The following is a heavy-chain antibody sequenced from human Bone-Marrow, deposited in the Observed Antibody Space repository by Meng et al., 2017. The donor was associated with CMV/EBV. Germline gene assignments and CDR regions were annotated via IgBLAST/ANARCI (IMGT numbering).Heavy chain of an antibody. CDR2: IKSKTDGGTT. J-gene: IGHJ3*02. D-gene: IGHD2-2*02. Sequence: SCKASGGTLSSNAISWVRQAPGKGLEWVGRIKSKTDGGTTDYAAPVKGRFTISRDDSKNTLYLQMNSLKTEDTAVYYCRRGYTDAFYIWGQGTMVTVPS. CDR1: GGTLSSNA. CDR3: RRGYTDAFYI. V-gene: IGHV3-15*01.